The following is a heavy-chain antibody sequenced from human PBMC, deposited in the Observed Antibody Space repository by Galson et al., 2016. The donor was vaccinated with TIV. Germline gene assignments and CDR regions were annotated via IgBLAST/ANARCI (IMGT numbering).Heavy chain of an antibody. CDR1: GFTFSDYY. V-gene: IGHV3-11*04. Sequence: SLRLSCAASGFTFSDYYMNWVRQAPGKGLEWVSYISYSGTTMYYADSVGGRFTISRDNAKNSLYLQMNSLRAEDTAVYYRARAKTMLVADYYYGMDVWGQGTTVTVSS. D-gene: IGHD3-10*02. CDR3: ARAKTMLVADYYYGMDV. J-gene: IGHJ6*02. CDR2: ISYSGTTM.